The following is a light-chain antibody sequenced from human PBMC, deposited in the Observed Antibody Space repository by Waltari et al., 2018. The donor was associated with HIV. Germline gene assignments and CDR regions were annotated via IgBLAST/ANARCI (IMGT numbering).Light chain of an antibody. J-gene: IGKJ1*01. CDR3: QHYGGSPGT. Sequence: EIVLTQSPGTLSLSPGERATISSRASQSVSTNYLVWYQQKPGQAPRLLIYGASSRATGIPDRFSGSGSGTDFTLTITRLEPEDFAVYYCQHYGGSPGTFGQGTKVEIK. V-gene: IGKV3-20*01. CDR2: GAS. CDR1: QSVSTNY.